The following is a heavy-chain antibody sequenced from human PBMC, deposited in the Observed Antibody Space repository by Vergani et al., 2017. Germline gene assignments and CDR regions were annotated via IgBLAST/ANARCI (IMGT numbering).Heavy chain of an antibody. CDR2: IKQDGSEK. D-gene: IGHD3-3*01. CDR3: ARALVSDFWSGSFDF. J-gene: IGHJ4*02. V-gene: IGHV3-7*01. CDR1: GFTFSSYW. Sequence: EVQLVESGGGLVQPGGSLRLSCEASGFTFSSYWMSWVRKAPGRGLGWVANIKQDGSEKYYVDSVKGRFTISRDNAKNSLYLQMNSLRAEEKAVDYCARALVSDFWSGSFDFWGQGTLVTVSS.